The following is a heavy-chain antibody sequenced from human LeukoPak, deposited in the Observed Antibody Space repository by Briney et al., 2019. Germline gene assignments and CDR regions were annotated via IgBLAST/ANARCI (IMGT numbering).Heavy chain of an antibody. CDR3: ARAFSMVRGVFDY. V-gene: IGHV4-34*01. CDR2: INHSGST. CDR1: GGSFSGYY. J-gene: IGHJ4*02. Sequence: RPSETLSLTCAVYGGSFSGYYWSWIRQPPGKGLEWIGEINHSGSTNYNPSLKSRVTISVDTSKNQFSLKLSSVTAADTAVYYCARAFSMVRGVFDYWGQGTLVTVSS. D-gene: IGHD3-10*01.